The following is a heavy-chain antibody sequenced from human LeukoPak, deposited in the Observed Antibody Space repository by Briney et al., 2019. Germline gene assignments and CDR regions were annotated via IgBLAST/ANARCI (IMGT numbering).Heavy chain of an antibody. CDR2: INPNRGGT. Sequence: ASVKVSCKASGYTFTGYYMHWVRQAPGQGLEWMGRINPNRGGTNYAQKFQDRVTMTRDTSISTTYMELSRLRSDDTAVYYCARLSIIAAATIGWGQGTLVTVSS. V-gene: IGHV1-2*06. CDR1: GYTFTGYY. CDR3: ARLSIIAAATIG. J-gene: IGHJ4*02. D-gene: IGHD1-26*01.